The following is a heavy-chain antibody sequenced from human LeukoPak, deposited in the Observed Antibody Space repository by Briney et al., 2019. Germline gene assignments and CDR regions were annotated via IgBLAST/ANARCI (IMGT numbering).Heavy chain of an antibody. J-gene: IGHJ4*02. CDR3: ARDVGATDLFDY. V-gene: IGHV5-51*01. CDR2: IYPGDSDT. D-gene: IGHD1-26*01. CDR1: GYSFTTHR. Sequence: GESLKISCKGSGYSFTTHRIGWVRQMPGKGLEWMGIIYPGDSDTRYSPSFQGQVTISADKSISTAYLQWSSLKASDAAMYYCARDVGATDLFDYWGQGTLVTVSS.